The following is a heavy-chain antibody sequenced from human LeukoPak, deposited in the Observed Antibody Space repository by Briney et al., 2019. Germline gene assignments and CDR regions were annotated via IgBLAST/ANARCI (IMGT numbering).Heavy chain of an antibody. Sequence: PGGSLRLSCAASGFTFSSYWMRWVCQAPGKGLVWVSRINSDGSSTSYADSVKGRFTISRDNAKNTLYLQMNSLRAEDTAVYYCARVPTVTPSSYWYFDLWGRGTLVTVSS. J-gene: IGHJ2*01. V-gene: IGHV3-74*01. CDR1: GFTFSSYW. CDR2: INSDGSST. CDR3: ARVPTVTPSSYWYFDL. D-gene: IGHD4-17*01.